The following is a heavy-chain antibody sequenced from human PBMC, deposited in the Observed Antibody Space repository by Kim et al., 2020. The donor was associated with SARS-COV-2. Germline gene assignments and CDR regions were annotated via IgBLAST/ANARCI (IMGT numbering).Heavy chain of an antibody. V-gene: IGHV3-30*07. D-gene: IGHD3-9*01. CDR3: ARGSGILTGYPRYGMDV. J-gene: IGHJ6*02. Sequence: KGRFTISRDNSKNTLYLQMNSLRAEDTAVYYCARGSGILTGYPRYGMDVWGQGTTVTISS.